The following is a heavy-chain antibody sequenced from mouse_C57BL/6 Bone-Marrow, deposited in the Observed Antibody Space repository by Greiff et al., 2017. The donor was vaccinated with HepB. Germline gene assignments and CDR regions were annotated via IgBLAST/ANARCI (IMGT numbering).Heavy chain of an antibody. J-gene: IGHJ2*01. CDR1: GYTFTSYW. CDR3: ARGVTGRRGNDFDY. Sequence: QVQLQQPGAELVKPGASVKMSCKASGYTFTSYWITWVKQRPGQGLEWIGDIYPGSGSTNYNEKFKSKATLTVDTSSSTAYMQLSSLTSEDSAVYYCARGVTGRRGNDFDYWGQGTTLTVYS. D-gene: IGHD4-1*01. CDR2: IYPGSGST. V-gene: IGHV1-55*01.